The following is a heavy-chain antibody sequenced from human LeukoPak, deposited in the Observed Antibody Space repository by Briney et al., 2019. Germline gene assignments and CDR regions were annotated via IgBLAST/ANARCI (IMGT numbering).Heavy chain of an antibody. J-gene: IGHJ4*02. D-gene: IGHD6-6*01. V-gene: IGHV1-8*01. CDR3: ARPRRGSIAARGTFDY. CDR1: GYTFTSYD. CDR2: MNPNSGNT. Sequence: GASVKVSCKASGYTFTSYDINWVRQATGQGLEWMGWMNPNSGNTGYAQKFQGRVTMTRNTSISTAYMELSSLRSEDTAVYYCARPRRGSIAARGTFDYWGQGTLVTVSS.